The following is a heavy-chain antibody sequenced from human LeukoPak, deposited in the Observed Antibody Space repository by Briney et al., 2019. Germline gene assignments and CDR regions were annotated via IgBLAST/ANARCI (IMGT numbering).Heavy chain of an antibody. V-gene: IGHV3-53*01. J-gene: IGHJ4*02. CDR2: IYGGGST. CDR1: GFIVSSNY. Sequence: QPGGSLRLSCAASGFIVSSNYMTWVRQAPGQGLEWVSIIYGGGSTYYADSVKGRFTISRDNSKNTLYLQMNSLRAEDTAVYYCAKGPAKGYSTSWFDYWGQGTLVTVSS. D-gene: IGHD6-13*01. CDR3: AKGPAKGYSTSWFDY.